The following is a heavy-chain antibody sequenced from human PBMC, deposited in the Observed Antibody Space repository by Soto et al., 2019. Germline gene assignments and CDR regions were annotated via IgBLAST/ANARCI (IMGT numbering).Heavy chain of an antibody. D-gene: IGHD1-1*01. J-gene: IGHJ4*02. CDR1: DKSISKDIW. Sequence: QVLLQEPGPGVVKPSGTLSLTCVVSDKSISKDIWWNWVRQPPGQGLEWIGEVNHTKGALYNPSLRSRITVSADLFNSKIFLEVRSLGAADTAGCYCAVAGFWNLDSWGQGTPVTVSS. CDR2: VNHTKGA. V-gene: IGHV4-4*02. CDR3: AVAGFWNLDS.